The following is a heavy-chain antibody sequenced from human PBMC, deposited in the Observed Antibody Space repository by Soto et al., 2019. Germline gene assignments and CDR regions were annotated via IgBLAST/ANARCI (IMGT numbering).Heavy chain of an antibody. CDR3: ARRGYYTMVRGVHTGFDP. CDR2: IYYSGST. D-gene: IGHD3-10*01. Sequence: PSETLSLTCAVSGGSISSGGYYWGWIRQPPGKGLEWIGSIYYSGSTYYNPSLKSRVTISVDTSKNQFSLKLSSVTAADTAVYYCARRGYYTMVRGVHTGFDPWGQGTLVTVSS. V-gene: IGHV4-39*01. CDR1: GGSISSGGYY. J-gene: IGHJ5*02.